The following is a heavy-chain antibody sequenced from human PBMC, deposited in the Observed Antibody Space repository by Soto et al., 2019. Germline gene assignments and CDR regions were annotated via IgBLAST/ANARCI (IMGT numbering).Heavy chain of an antibody. CDR3: ARWWSGSRQGFDP. CDR1: GGSISSGYYY. J-gene: IGHJ5*02. CDR2: IYYSGST. D-gene: IGHD3-3*01. V-gene: IGHV4-31*03. Sequence: QVQLQESGPGLVKPSQTLSLTCTVSGGSISSGYYYWSWIRQHPGKGLEWIGYIYYSGSTYYNPSLKSRVTISVDTSKHQFSLKLSSVTAADTAVYYCARWWSGSRQGFDPWGQGTLVTVSS.